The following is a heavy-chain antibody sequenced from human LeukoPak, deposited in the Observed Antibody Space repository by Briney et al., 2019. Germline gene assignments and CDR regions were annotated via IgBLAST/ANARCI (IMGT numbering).Heavy chain of an antibody. CDR2: ISGSGGST. Sequence: GGSLRLSCAASGFTFSSYAMSWVRQAPGKGLEWVSAISGSGGSTYYADSVKGRFTISRDNSKNTLYLQMNSLRAEDTAVYYCAKCLSGRDRLDWFDPWGQGTLVTVSS. J-gene: IGHJ5*02. V-gene: IGHV3-23*01. D-gene: IGHD5-24*01. CDR1: GFTFSSYA. CDR3: AKCLSGRDRLDWFDP.